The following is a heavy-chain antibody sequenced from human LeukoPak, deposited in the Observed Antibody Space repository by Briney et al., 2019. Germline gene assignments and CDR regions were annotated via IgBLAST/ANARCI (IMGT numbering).Heavy chain of an antibody. CDR1: GGSLSGYY. CDR2: INHSGST. CDR3: AGFDFWSGYYDY. Sequence: SETLSLTCAVYGGSLSGYYWSWIRQPPGKGLEWIGEINHSGSTNYNPSLKSRVTISVDTSKNQFSLKLSSVTAADTAVYYCAGFDFWSGYYDYWGQGTLVTVSS. J-gene: IGHJ4*02. D-gene: IGHD3-3*01. V-gene: IGHV4-34*01.